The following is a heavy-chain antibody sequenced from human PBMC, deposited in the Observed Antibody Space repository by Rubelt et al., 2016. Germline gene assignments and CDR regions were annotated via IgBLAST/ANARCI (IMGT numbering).Heavy chain of an antibody. V-gene: IGHV4-34*01. CDR3: ARHYSGNYPPTD. CDR2: INHSGST. CDR1: GGSFSGYY. J-gene: IGHJ4*02. D-gene: IGHD1-26*01. Sequence: QVQLQQWGAGLLKPSETLSLTCAVYGGSFSGYYWSWIRQPPGKGLAWIGEINHSGSTYYNPSLKSRITISGDTSKNQFSPERRAVAAAETAGYFCARHYSGNYPPTDWGQGTLVTVSS.